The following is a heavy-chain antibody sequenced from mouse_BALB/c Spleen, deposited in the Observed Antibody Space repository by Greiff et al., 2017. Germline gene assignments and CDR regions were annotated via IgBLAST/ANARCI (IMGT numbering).Heavy chain of an antibody. J-gene: IGHJ3*01. V-gene: IGHV3-2*02. CDR2: ISYSGST. CDR1: GYSITSDYA. CDR3: ARATMITTGWFAY. D-gene: IGHD2-4*01. Sequence: VQLQQSGPGLVKPSQSLSLTCTVTGYSITSDYAWNWIRQFPGNKLEWMGYISYSGSTSYNPSLKSRISITRDTSKNQFFLQLNSVTTEDTATYYCARATMITTGWFAYWGQGTLVTVSA.